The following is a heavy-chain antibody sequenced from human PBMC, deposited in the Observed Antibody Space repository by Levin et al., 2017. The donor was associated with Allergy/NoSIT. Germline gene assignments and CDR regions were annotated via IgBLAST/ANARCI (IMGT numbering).Heavy chain of an antibody. CDR2: INHSGSA. CDR1: GGSISSRNW. J-gene: IGHJ4*02. CDR3: ARDKGDYDSSGYYFDY. Sequence: SCAVSGGSISSRNWWNWVRQPPGKGLEWIGEINHSGSANYNSSLKSRVTISVDKSKNQFSLKLTSVTAADTAVYYCARDKGDYDSSGYYFDYWGQGTLVTVSS. V-gene: IGHV4-4*02. D-gene: IGHD3-22*01.